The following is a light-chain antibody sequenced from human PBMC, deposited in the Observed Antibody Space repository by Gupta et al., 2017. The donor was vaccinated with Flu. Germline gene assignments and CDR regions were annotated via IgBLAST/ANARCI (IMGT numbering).Light chain of an antibody. Sequence: TITITCSGTSGEVVGNKYATWYQQTPGKAPRTIIYEASRRPAGVRDRFSGSVAGSKAALTITGVQAEDESDYFCLLFEDNGNWVFGGGTKLTVL. J-gene: IGLJ3*02. V-gene: IGLV8-61*01. CDR3: LLFEDNGNWV. CDR2: EAS. CDR1: SGEVVGNKY.